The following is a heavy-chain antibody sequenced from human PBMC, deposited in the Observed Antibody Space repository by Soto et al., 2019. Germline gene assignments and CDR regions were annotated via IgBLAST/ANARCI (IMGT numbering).Heavy chain of an antibody. J-gene: IGHJ5*02. CDR3: ARDSTYYYDSSGYNWFDP. D-gene: IGHD3-22*01. Sequence: GGSLRLSCAASGFTFSSYGMHWVRQAPGKGLEWVAVIWYDGSNKYYADSVKGRFTISRDNSKNTLYLQMNSLRAEDTAVYYCARDSTYYYDSSGYNWFDPWGQGTLVTVSS. V-gene: IGHV3-33*01. CDR1: GFTFSSYG. CDR2: IWYDGSNK.